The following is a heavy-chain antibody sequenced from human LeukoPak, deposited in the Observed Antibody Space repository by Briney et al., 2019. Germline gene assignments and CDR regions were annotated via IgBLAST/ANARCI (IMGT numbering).Heavy chain of an antibody. CDR3: ASSSNFYYYMDV. CDR1: GGSISSYF. Sequence: PSETLSLTCTVSGGSISSYFWTWIRQPAGKGLEWIGRIYSNGITNYNPSLKSRVTMSIDTSKKEFCLKLSSVTAADTAIYYCASSSNFYYYMDVWGKGTTVTVSS. V-gene: IGHV4-4*07. J-gene: IGHJ6*03. CDR2: IYSNGIT.